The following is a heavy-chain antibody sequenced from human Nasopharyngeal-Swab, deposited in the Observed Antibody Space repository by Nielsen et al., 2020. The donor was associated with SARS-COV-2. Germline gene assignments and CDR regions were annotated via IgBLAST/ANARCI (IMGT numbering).Heavy chain of an antibody. J-gene: IGHJ3*02. D-gene: IGHD6-13*01. V-gene: IGHV3-9*01. Sequence: GGSLRLSCAASGFTFDDYAMHWVRQAPGKGLEWVSGISWNSGSIDYADSVKGRFTISRDNAKNSLYLQMNSLRAEDTALYYCAKDISLSSSWDAFDIWGQGTMVTVSS. CDR3: AKDISLSSSWDAFDI. CDR2: ISWNSGSI. CDR1: GFTFDDYA.